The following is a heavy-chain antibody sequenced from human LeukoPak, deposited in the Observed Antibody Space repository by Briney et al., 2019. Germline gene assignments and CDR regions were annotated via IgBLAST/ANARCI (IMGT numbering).Heavy chain of an antibody. D-gene: IGHD3-16*01. J-gene: IGHJ4*02. CDR1: GFIFSNYE. CDR3: ARGALWVLDY. V-gene: IGHV3-48*03. Sequence: GGSLRLSCAASGFIFSNYEINWVRQAPGEGLEWVSYISTSGNDKYYADAVKGRFTISRDNAKNSLYLQLNSLRADDTAVYYCARGALWVLDYWGQGTLVTVSS. CDR2: ISTSGNDK.